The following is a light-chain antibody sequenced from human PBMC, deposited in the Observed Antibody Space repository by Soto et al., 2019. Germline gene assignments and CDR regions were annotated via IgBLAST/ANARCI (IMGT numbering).Light chain of an antibody. V-gene: IGLV2-14*03. CDR3: ISYTTSSTYV. CDR2: NVS. J-gene: IGLJ1*01. Sequence: QSALTQPASVSGSPGESITISCTGTSSDVGYYNYVSWYQQHPGKAPKLIIPNVSYGPSGVSHRFSASKSGNTASLTISGLQTEYEADYYCISYTTSSTYVFGTGTKLTVL. CDR1: SSDVGYYNY.